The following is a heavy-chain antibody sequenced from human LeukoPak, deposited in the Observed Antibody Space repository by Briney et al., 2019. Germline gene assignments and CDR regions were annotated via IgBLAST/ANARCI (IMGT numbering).Heavy chain of an antibody. CDR1: GFTFDDYG. D-gene: IGHD4-11*01. J-gene: IGHJ4*02. CDR2: IYWKGDIT. CDR3: ARGLQYFEH. V-gene: IGHV3-20*04. Sequence: PGGPLRLSCAASGFTFDDYGMSWVRQAPGQGLEWGSHIYWKGDITRYADSVKGRFTSSRDNAKNSLYLQMNSLRVEDTALYYCARGLQYFEHWGQGVLVTVSS.